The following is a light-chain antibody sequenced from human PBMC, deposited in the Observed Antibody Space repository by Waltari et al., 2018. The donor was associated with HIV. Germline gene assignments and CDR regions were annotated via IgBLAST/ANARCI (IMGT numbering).Light chain of an antibody. J-gene: IGLJ2*01. Sequence: QSVLTQPPSVSAAPGQKVTISCAGSSSNIGNNYVSWYQQLPGPAPKIHIYDSNRRPSGIPDRFSGSKSVTAATLGITGLQTGDEADYYCGTWDSSLSAGVFGGGTKLTVL. CDR2: DSN. V-gene: IGLV1-51*01. CDR1: SSNIGNNY. CDR3: GTWDSSLSAGV.